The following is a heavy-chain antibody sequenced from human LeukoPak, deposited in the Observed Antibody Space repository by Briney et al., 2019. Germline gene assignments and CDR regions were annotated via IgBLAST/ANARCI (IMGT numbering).Heavy chain of an antibody. D-gene: IGHD3-16*01. CDR1: GFTFSSYG. CDR2: ILNDGSQE. V-gene: IGHV3-33*01. Sequence: PGGSLRLSCAAPGFTFSSYGMHWVRQAPGKGLEWVAVILNDGSQEKYADSVKGRFTISRDNSKNTLFLQMNSLRAEDTAVYYCARDDALGDNALDIWGQGTMVTVSS. J-gene: IGHJ3*02. CDR3: ARDDALGDNALDI.